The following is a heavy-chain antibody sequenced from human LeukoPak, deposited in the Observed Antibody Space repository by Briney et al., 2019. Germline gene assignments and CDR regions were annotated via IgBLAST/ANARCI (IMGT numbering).Heavy chain of an antibody. Sequence: GGSLRLSCAASGFTFSSYSMNWVRQAPGKGLEWVAFIRYDGSNKYYADSVKGRFTISRDNSKNTLYLQMNSLRAEDTAVYYCAKPSGWFGELLFENFDYWGQGTLVTVSS. CDR3: AKPSGWFGELLFENFDY. CDR2: IRYDGSNK. CDR1: GFTFSSYS. V-gene: IGHV3-30*02. D-gene: IGHD3-10*01. J-gene: IGHJ4*02.